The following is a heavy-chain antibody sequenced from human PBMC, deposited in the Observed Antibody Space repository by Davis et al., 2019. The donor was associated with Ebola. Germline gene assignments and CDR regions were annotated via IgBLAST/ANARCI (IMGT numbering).Heavy chain of an antibody. CDR3: ARDLESSGWYWGYGMDV. V-gene: IGHV3-33*08. D-gene: IGHD6-19*01. CDR1: GFTFSSYE. Sequence: GGSLRLSCAASGFTFSSYEMNWVRQAPGKGLEWVAVIWYDGSNKYYADSVKGRFTISRDNSKNTLYLQMNSLRAEDTAVYYCARDLESSGWYWGYGMDVWGQGTTVTVSS. J-gene: IGHJ6*02. CDR2: IWYDGSNK.